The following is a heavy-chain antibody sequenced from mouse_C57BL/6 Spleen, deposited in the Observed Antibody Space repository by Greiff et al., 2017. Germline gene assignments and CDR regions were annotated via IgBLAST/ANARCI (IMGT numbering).Heavy chain of an antibody. V-gene: IGHV1-54*01. J-gene: IGHJ2*01. CDR1: GYAFTNYL. D-gene: IGHD1-1*01. CDR2: INPGSGGT. CDR3: ARSGTSVVATGDFGG. Sequence: VQLQQSGAELVRPGTSVKVSCKASGYAFTNYLIEWVKQRPGQGLEWIGVINPGSGGTNYNEKFKGKATLTADKSSSTAYMQLSSLTSEDSAVYFCARSGTSVVATGDFGGWGKGTTLTVAS.